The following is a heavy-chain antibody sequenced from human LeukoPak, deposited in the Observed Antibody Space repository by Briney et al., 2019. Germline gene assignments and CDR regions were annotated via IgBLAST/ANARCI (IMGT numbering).Heavy chain of an antibody. Sequence: SETLSLTCTVSGGSISSYYWSWIRQPPGKGLEWIGYIYYSGSTNYNPSLKSRVTISVDTSKNQFSLKLSSVTAADTAVYYCVRARGYYRTDALDIWGQGTMVTVSS. CDR2: IYYSGST. D-gene: IGHD3-22*01. CDR1: GGSISSYY. CDR3: VRARGYYRTDALDI. V-gene: IGHV4-59*01. J-gene: IGHJ3*02.